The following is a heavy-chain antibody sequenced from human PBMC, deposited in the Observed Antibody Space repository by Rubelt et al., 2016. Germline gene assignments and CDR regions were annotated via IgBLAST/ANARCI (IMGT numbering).Heavy chain of an antibody. Sequence: QVQLVQSGAEVKKPGASVKVSCKASGYTFTSYAMHWVRQAPGQRLEWMGWINAGNGNTKYSQKFQGRVPITRDTSARTAYMELRSLRSEDTAVYYCASSGFDYDILTGYYNYYGMDVWGQGTTVTVSS. D-gene: IGHD3-9*01. CDR2: INAGNGNT. J-gene: IGHJ6*02. V-gene: IGHV1-3*01. CDR3: ASSGFDYDILTGYYNYYGMDV. CDR1: GYTFTSYA.